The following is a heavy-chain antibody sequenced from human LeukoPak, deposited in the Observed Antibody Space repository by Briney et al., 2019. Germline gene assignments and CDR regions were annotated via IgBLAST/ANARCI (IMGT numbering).Heavy chain of an antibody. Sequence: ASVKVSCKASGYTFNSYGISWVRQAPGQGLEWMGSISPYTGNTKYAESLQGRVIMTTDTPTRTAYVELRSLRSDDTAVFYCARDQYDYVWGSYRPYFDYWGQGTLVTVSS. J-gene: IGHJ4*02. CDR2: ISPYTGNT. V-gene: IGHV1-18*04. CDR3: ARDQYDYVWGSYRPYFDY. CDR1: GYTFNSYG. D-gene: IGHD3-16*02.